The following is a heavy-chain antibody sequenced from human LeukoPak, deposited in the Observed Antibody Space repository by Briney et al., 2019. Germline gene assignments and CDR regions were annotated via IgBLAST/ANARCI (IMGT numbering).Heavy chain of an antibody. D-gene: IGHD3-3*01. Sequence: GASVKVSCKVSGYTLTELSMHWLRQAPGKGLEWMGGFDPEDGETIYAQKFQGRVTMTEDTSTDTAYMELSSLRSEDTAVYYCATAANTYYDFWSGYIGWGQGTLVTVSS. CDR1: GYTLTELS. J-gene: IGHJ4*02. V-gene: IGHV1-24*01. CDR3: ATAANTYYDFWSGYIG. CDR2: FDPEDGET.